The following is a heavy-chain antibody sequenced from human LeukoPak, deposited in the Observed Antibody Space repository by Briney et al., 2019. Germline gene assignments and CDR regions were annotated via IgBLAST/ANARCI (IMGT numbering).Heavy chain of an antibody. D-gene: IGHD2-2*01. V-gene: IGHV3-9*01. J-gene: IGHJ2*01. CDR1: GFTFDDYA. CDR3: AKDKGSGYCSSTSCRNYWYFDL. Sequence: PGRSPRLSCAASGFTFDDYAMHWVRQAPGKGLEWVSGISWNSGSIGYADSVKGRFTISRDNAKNSLYLQMNSLRAEDTALYYCAKDKGSGYCSSTSCRNYWYFDLWGRGTLVTVSS. CDR2: ISWNSGSI.